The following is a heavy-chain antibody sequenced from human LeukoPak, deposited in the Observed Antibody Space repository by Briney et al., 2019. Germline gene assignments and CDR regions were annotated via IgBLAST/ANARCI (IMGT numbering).Heavy chain of an antibody. CDR3: ARARIAVAGQFDY. Sequence: GESLKISCKGSGYSFSSDWIGWVRQMPGKGLEWMGITYPGDSDTRYSPSFQGQVTISADKSISTAYLHWSSLKASDTAMYYCARARIAVAGQFDYWGQGTLVTVSS. D-gene: IGHD6-19*01. J-gene: IGHJ4*02. CDR1: GYSFSSDW. CDR2: TYPGDSDT. V-gene: IGHV5-51*01.